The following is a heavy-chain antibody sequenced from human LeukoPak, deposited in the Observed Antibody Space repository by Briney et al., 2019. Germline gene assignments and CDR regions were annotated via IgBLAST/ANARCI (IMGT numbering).Heavy chain of an antibody. J-gene: IGHJ6*02. V-gene: IGHV3-21*01. CDR1: GFTFSSYS. CDR2: ISSSSSYI. Sequence: GGSLRLSCAASGFTFSSYSMNWVRQAPGKGLEWVSSISSSSSYIYYADSVKGRFTISRDNAKNSLYLQMNSLRAEDTAVYYCARRLTTVTTFAGYYYYGMDVWGQGTTVTVSS. CDR3: ARRLTTVTTFAGYYYYGMDV. D-gene: IGHD4-17*01.